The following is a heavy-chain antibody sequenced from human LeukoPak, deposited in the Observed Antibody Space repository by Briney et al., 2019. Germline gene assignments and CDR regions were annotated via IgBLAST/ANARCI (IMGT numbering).Heavy chain of an antibody. J-gene: IGHJ4*02. CDR2: ISSSSSYI. CDR3: ARDGGSYNSSGYYFDY. D-gene: IGHD3-22*01. Sequence: GGSLRLSCAASGFTFSSYSMNWVRQAPGKGLEWVSSISSSSSYIYYADSLKGRFTISRDNAKNSLDLQINSLRAEDTAVYYCARDGGSYNSSGYYFDYWGQGTLVTVSS. V-gene: IGHV3-21*01. CDR1: GFTFSSYS.